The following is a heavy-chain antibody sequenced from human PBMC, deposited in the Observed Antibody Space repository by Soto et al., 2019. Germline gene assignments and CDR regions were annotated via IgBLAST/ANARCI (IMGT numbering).Heavy chain of an antibody. J-gene: IGHJ5*02. CDR2: MNHSGSV. CDR3: AKGPQAGYYDSGTFYSSVP. D-gene: IGHD3-10*01. V-gene: IGHV4-34*01. Sequence: AENLSLTCAVYGGYVHGYDWSWIRQPPRKVLEWIGEMNHSGSVNFKMTFQSRVSISLDTSKREMCLQLSSVAAADTAVYYCAKGPQAGYYDSGTFYSSVPWGQGTLATVSS. CDR1: GGYVHGYD.